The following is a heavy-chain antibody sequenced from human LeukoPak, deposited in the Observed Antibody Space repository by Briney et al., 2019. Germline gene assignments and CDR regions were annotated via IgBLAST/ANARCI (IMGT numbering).Heavy chain of an antibody. CDR2: ISTSSTYM. D-gene: IGHD6-13*01. V-gene: IGHV3-21*01. CDR1: GFTFSSHW. Sequence: GGSLRLSCAASGFTFSSHWMNWVRQAPGKGLEWVSSISTSSTYMYYADSVKGRFTISRDNAKNSLYLQMNSLRAEDTAVYYCARDLSSSWHFDYWGQGTLVTVSS. J-gene: IGHJ4*02. CDR3: ARDLSSSWHFDY.